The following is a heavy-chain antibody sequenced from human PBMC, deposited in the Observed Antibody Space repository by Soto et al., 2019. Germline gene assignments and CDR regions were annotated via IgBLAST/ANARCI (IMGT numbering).Heavy chain of an antibody. Sequence: ASVKVSCKASGYTFTSYAMHWVRQAPGQRLEWMGWINAGNGNTKYSQKFQGRVTITRDTSASTAYMELSSLRSEDTAVYYCARKGDYYYGMDVWGQGTTVTVS. CDR3: ARKGDYYYGMDV. V-gene: IGHV1-3*01. CDR1: GYTFTSYA. J-gene: IGHJ6*02. CDR2: INAGNGNT.